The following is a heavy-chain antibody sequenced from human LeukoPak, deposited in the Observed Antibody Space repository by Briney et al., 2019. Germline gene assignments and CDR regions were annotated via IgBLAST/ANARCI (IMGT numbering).Heavy chain of an antibody. CDR3: AKDGDILTGYLDY. Sequence: GGSLRLSCAASGFTFSSYAMSWVRQAPGKGLEWVSAISGRGGSTYYADSVKGRFTISRDNSKNTLYLQMNSLRAEDTAVYYCAKDGDILTGYLDYWGQGTLVTVSS. V-gene: IGHV3-23*01. CDR1: GFTFSSYA. D-gene: IGHD3-9*01. CDR2: ISGRGGST. J-gene: IGHJ4*02.